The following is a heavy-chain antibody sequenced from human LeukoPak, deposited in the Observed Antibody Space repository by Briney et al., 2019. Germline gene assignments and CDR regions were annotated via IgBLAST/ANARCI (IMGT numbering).Heavy chain of an antibody. D-gene: IGHD5-18*01. V-gene: IGHV3-74*03. CDR3: ARVYGYSYGANWFDP. CDR1: GFTFSTYW. CDR2: ISIDEQST. J-gene: IGHJ5*02. Sequence: GGSLRLSCEASGFTFSTYWVHWVRQAPGKGLVWVSHISIDEQSTAYADSVKGRFTISRDNARNTVYLQMNSLRAEDTAVYYCARVYGYSYGANWFDPWGQGTLVTVSS.